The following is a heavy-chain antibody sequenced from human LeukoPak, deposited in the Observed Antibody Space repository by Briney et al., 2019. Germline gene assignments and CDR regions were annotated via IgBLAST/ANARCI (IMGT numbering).Heavy chain of an antibody. V-gene: IGHV3-23*01. Sequence: GGTLRLSCAASGFTFSNHGMNWVRQAPGKGLEWVSAISGSGGSTYYADSVKGRFTISRDNSKNTLYLQMNSLRAEDTAVYYCAKPPYLYSGYDQTWGQGTLVTVSS. D-gene: IGHD5-12*01. CDR3: AKPPYLYSGYDQT. J-gene: IGHJ4*02. CDR1: GFTFSNHG. CDR2: ISGSGGST.